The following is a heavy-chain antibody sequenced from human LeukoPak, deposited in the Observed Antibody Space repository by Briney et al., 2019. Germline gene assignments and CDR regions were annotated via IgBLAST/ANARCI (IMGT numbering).Heavy chain of an antibody. V-gene: IGHV3-20*01. CDR2: INWNGGST. CDR3: ARRMTTVTLYYYYGMDV. Sequence: GGSLRLSCAASGFTFDDYGMSWVRQAPGKGLEWVSGINWNGGSTGYADSVKGRFTISRDNAKNSLYLQMNSLRAGDTALYHCARRMTTVTLYYYYGMDVWGQGTTVTVSS. CDR1: GFTFDDYG. J-gene: IGHJ6*02. D-gene: IGHD4-17*01.